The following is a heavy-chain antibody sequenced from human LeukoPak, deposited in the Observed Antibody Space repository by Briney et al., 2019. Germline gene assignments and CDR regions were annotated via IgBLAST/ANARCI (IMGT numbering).Heavy chain of an antibody. Sequence: SETLSLTCAVYGGSFSGYYWSWIRQPPGKGLEWIGEINHSGSTNYNPSLKSRVTISVDTSKNQFSLKLSSVTAADTAVYYCARGGGGLQFHYYYYYMDVWGKGTTVILS. D-gene: IGHD5-24*01. J-gene: IGHJ6*03. CDR3: ARGGGGLQFHYYYYYMDV. V-gene: IGHV4-34*01. CDR1: GGSFSGYY. CDR2: INHSGST.